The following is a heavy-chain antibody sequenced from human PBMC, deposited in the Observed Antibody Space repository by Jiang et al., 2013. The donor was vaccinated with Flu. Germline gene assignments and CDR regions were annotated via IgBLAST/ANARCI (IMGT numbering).Heavy chain of an antibody. V-gene: IGHV4-39*07. CDR1: GGSISSSSYY. Sequence: ETLSLTCTVSGGSISSSSYYWGWIRQPPGKGLEWIGTIYYSGSTYYNPSLKSRVTISVGTSKNQFSLKVSSVTAADTAVYYCARLYSQIDHWGQGTLVTVSS. D-gene: IGHD6-13*01. CDR2: IYYSGST. CDR3: ARLYSQIDH. J-gene: IGHJ4*02.